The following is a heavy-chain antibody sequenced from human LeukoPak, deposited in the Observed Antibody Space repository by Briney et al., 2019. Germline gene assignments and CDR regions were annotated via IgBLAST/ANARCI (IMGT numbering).Heavy chain of an antibody. CDR2: IKQDGSEK. Sequence: GGSLRLSCAASGFTFSSYWMSWVRQAPGKGLEWLANIKQDGSEKYYMDSVKGRFTISRDNAKNSLYLQMNSLRAEDTAVYYCARLSTAVADNDNWGQGTLVTVSS. J-gene: IGHJ4*02. V-gene: IGHV3-7*01. D-gene: IGHD6-19*01. CDR1: GFTFSSYW. CDR3: ARLSTAVADNDN.